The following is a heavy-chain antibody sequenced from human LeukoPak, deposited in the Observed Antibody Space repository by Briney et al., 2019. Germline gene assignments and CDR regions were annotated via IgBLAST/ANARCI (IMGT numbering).Heavy chain of an antibody. J-gene: IGHJ6*02. CDR3: AKSRSPGLYYYALDV. D-gene: IGHD3/OR15-3a*01. V-gene: IGHV3-30*18. CDR2: ISYDGSDK. CDR1: GFTFSSYG. Sequence: GGSLRLSCAASGFTFSSYGMHWVRQAPGKGLEWVAVISYDGSDKYYADSVKGRFTISRDNSKITLYLQMNSLRGDDTAVHYCAKSRSPGLYYYALDVWGQGTTVTVSS.